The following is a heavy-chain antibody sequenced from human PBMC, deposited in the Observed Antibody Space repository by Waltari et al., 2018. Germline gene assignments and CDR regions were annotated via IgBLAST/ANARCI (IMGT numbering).Heavy chain of an antibody. CDR3: ARENDHSSV. D-gene: IGHD6-19*01. CDR1: GGSISSDY. Sequence: QVQLQESGPGLVKPSETLSLKCTVSGGSISSDYWSWFRQPPGKGLEWIGFIYYTGETNDTPTLKSRVSISIDTSKSQFSRKLISVIAADTAVYYCARENDHSSVWSQGTLVTVSS. J-gene: IGHJ4*02. V-gene: IGHV4-59*01. CDR2: IYYTGET.